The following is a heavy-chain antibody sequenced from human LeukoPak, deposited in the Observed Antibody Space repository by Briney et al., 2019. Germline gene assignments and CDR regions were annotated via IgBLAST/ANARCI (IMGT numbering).Heavy chain of an antibody. V-gene: IGHV3-23*01. Sequence: GGSLRLSCAASGFTFSSYAMSWVRQAPGKGLEWVSAISASGGSTYYADSVKGRFTISRDNSKNTLYLQMNSLRAEDTAVYYCAKDLSENYYDSSGYYYWGQGTLVTVSS. J-gene: IGHJ4*02. CDR3: AKDLSENYYDSSGYYY. D-gene: IGHD3-22*01. CDR2: ISASGGST. CDR1: GFTFSSYA.